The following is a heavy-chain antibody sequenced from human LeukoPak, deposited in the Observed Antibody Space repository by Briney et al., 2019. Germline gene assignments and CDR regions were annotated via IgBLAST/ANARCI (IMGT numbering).Heavy chain of an antibody. V-gene: IGHV3-33*01. D-gene: IGHD2-21*02. CDR3: ARGLTQIPRLATGLGH. J-gene: IGHJ4*02. CDR2: IWNDGGNK. CDR1: GFIFSSYA. Sequence: PGGSLRLSCAASGFIFSSYAMHWVRQAPGKGLEWVAVIWNDGGNKYYADSVKGRFTISRDNSKNTLYLEMNSLRAEDTAVYYCARGLTQIPRLATGLGHWGQGTLVTVSS.